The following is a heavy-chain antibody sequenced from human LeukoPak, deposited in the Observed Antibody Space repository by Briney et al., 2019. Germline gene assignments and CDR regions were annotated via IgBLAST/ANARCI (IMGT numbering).Heavy chain of an antibody. CDR2: ISWNSNNI. CDR3: ARDRVDSIAAADP. CDR1: GFTFDDYA. J-gene: IGHJ5*02. V-gene: IGHV3-9*01. Sequence: PGRSLRLSCAASGFTFDDYAMHWVRQAPGKGLEWVSGISWNSNNIGYADSVKGRFTISRDNAKNSLYLQMNSLRAEDTAVYYCARDRVDSIAAADPWGQGTLVTVSS. D-gene: IGHD6-6*01.